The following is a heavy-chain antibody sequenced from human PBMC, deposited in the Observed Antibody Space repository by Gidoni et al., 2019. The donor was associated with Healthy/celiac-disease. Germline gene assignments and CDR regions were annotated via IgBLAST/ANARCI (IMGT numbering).Heavy chain of an antibody. D-gene: IGHD3-22*01. V-gene: IGHV1-69*01. CDR1: GGTFSSYA. Sequence: QVQLVQSGAEVKKPGSSVKVSCKASGGTFSSYAIRWVRQAPGQGLEWMGGIIPIFGTANYAQKFQGRVTITADESTSTAYMELSSLRSEDTAVYYCAVNYYDSSGYEVGYYYYGMDVWGQGTTVTVSS. CDR3: AVNYYDSSGYEVGYYYYGMDV. CDR2: IIPIFGTA. J-gene: IGHJ6*02.